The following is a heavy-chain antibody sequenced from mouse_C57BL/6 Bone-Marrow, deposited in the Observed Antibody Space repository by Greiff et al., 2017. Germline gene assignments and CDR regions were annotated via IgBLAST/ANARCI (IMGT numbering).Heavy chain of an antibody. CDR1: GYTFTSYW. Sequence: VQLQQPGAELVKPGASVKLSCKASGYTFTSYWMQWVKQRPGQGLEWIGEIDPSDSYTNYNQKFMGKATLTVDTSSSTAHMQLSSLASEDSAVYYCARGGRGWGQGTLVTVSA. CDR2: IDPSDSYT. J-gene: IGHJ3*01. CDR3: ARGGRG. V-gene: IGHV1-50*01.